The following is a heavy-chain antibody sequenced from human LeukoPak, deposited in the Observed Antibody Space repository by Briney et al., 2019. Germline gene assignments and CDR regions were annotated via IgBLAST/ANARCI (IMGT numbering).Heavy chain of an antibody. D-gene: IGHD3-22*01. V-gene: IGHV1-2*06. J-gene: IGHJ4*02. CDR1: GYTFTGYY. Sequence: ASVKVSCKASGYTFTGYYMHWVRQAPGQGLEWMGRINPNSGGTNYAQKFQGRVTMTRDTSISTAYMELGRLRSDDTAVYYCARGRPADSSGYYSWGQGTLVTVSS. CDR3: ARGRPADSSGYYS. CDR2: INPNSGGT.